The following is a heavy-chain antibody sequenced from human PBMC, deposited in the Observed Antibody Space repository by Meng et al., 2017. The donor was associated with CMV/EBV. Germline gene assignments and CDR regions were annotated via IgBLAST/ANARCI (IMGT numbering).Heavy chain of an antibody. CDR1: GGPISSYY. V-gene: IGHV4-4*07. J-gene: IGHJ4*02. Sequence: QGRLRGSGPARGKPSETLSLACTVSGGPISSYYWSWIRQPAGKGLEWIGRIYTSGSTNYNPSLKSRVTMSVDTSKNQFSLKLSSVTAADTAVYYCARGGLYYYDSSGHFDYWGQGTLVTASS. CDR2: IYTSGST. CDR3: ARGGLYYYDSSGHFDY. D-gene: IGHD3-22*01.